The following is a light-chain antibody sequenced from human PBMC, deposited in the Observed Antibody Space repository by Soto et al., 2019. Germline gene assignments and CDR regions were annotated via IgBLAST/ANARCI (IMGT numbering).Light chain of an antibody. Sequence: QSALTQPASVSDSPGQSITISCTGTSSDVGGSNFVSWYQQHPGKPPKLIIYDVANRPSGVSNRFSGAKSGSTASLIISRLQTEDEADYSCVSYTYSTTYVFGTGTKLTVL. CDR2: DVA. CDR1: SSDVGGSNF. J-gene: IGLJ1*01. V-gene: IGLV2-14*03. CDR3: VSYTYSTTYV.